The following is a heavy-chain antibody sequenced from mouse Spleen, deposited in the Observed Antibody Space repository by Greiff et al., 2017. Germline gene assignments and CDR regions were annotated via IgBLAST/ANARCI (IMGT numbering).Heavy chain of an antibody. CDR2: ISYDGSN. J-gene: IGHJ2*01. CDR3: ARLIYDGYYAYFDY. D-gene: IGHD2-3*01. Sequence: EVQLQESGPGLVKPSQSLSLTCSVTGYSITSGYYWKWIRQSPGNKLEWMGYISYDGSNNYNPSLKNRISITRDTSKNQFFLKLNSVTTEDTATYYCARLIYDGYYAYFDYWGQGTTLTVSS. CDR1: GYSITSGYY. V-gene: IGHV3-6*01.